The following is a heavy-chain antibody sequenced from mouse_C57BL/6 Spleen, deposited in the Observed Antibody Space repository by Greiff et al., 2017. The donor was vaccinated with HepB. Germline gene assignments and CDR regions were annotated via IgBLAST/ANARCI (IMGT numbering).Heavy chain of an antibody. Sequence: QVQLQQPGAELVMPGASVKLSCKASGYTFTSYWMHWVKQRPGQGLEWIGEIDPSDSYTNYNQKFKGKSTLTVDKSSSTAYMQLSSLTSEDSAVYNCARETTVAFDYWGQGTTLTVSS. CDR1: GYTFTSYW. D-gene: IGHD1-1*01. J-gene: IGHJ2*01. CDR3: ARETTVAFDY. CDR2: IDPSDSYT. V-gene: IGHV1-69*01.